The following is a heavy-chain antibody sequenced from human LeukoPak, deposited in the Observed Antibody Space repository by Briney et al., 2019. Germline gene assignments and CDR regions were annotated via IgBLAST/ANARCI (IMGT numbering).Heavy chain of an antibody. CDR1: GFTFRGHG. D-gene: IGHD1-26*01. CDR2: IWYDGSNK. V-gene: IGHV3-33*06. Sequence: PGGSPRLSCAASGFTFRGHGMHWVRQAPGKGLEWVAVIWYDGSNKYYADSVKGRFTISRDNSKNTLYLQMNSLRAEDTAVYYCAKDMDQGGSTGFDYWGQGTLVTVPS. J-gene: IGHJ4*02. CDR3: AKDMDQGGSTGFDY.